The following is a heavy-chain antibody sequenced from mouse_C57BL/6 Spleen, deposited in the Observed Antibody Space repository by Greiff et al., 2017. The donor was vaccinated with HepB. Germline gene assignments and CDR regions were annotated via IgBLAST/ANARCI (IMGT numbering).Heavy chain of an antibody. V-gene: IGHV14-1*01. Sequence: EVMLVESGAELVRPGASVKLSCTASGFNIKDYYMHWVKQRPEQGLEWIGRIDPEDGDTEYAPKFQGKATMTADTSSNKAYLHLSSLTSEDTAVYYCTTLLPTGYFDVWRTGTTVTVSS. CDR2: IDPEDGDT. J-gene: IGHJ1*03. CDR1: GFNIKDYY. CDR3: TTLLPTGYFDV.